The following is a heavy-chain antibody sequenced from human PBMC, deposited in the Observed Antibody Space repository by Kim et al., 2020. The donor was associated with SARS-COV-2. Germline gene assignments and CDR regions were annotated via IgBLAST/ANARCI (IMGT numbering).Heavy chain of an antibody. CDR3: ARGGGGSYSDFDD. Sequence: NYNPSLKSRVTIAVDTSRNQFSLKLSSVTAADTAVYYCARGGGGSYSDFDDWGQGTLVTVSS. D-gene: IGHD1-26*01. J-gene: IGHJ4*02. V-gene: IGHV4-34*01.